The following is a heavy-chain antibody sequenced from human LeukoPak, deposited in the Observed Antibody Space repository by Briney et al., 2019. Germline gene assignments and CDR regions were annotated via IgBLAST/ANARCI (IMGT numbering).Heavy chain of an antibody. V-gene: IGHV3-30*04. CDR3: ARDLASGSPDAFDI. D-gene: IGHD3-22*01. CDR1: GFTFSSYS. CDR2: ISYDGKKR. Sequence: GGSLRLSCAASGFTFSSYSMHWVRQAPGKGLEWVAVISYDGKKRFYADSVKGRFTISRDNSKNTVDLQMNSLRAEDMAVYYCARDLASGSPDAFDIWGQGTMVTVSS. J-gene: IGHJ3*02.